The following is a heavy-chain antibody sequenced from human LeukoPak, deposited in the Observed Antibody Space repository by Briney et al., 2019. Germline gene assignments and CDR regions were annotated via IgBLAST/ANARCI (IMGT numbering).Heavy chain of an antibody. CDR2: FYNSGSS. CDR1: GGSISDNY. Sequence: SETLSLTCTVSGGSISDNYRGWIRQPPGKGLEWIGYFYNSGSSTYNPSLKSRVTISVDTSKEQFSLKVNSVTAADTAVYYCTRGAGWLIDYWGQGILVTVSS. V-gene: IGHV4-59*01. D-gene: IGHD3-16*01. J-gene: IGHJ4*02. CDR3: TRGAGWLIDY.